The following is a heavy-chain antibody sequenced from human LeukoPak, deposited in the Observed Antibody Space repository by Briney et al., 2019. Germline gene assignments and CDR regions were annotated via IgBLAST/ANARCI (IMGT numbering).Heavy chain of an antibody. J-gene: IGHJ3*02. CDR3: ARSGRGGAFDI. CDR1: GFTFSSYS. CDR2: FYSDGSRT. Sequence: PGGSLRLSCAASGFTFSSYSMNWVRQAPGKGLVWVSRFYSDGSRTNYADSVKGRFTISGDNAKNTQYLQMNSLRAEDTAVYYCARSGRGGAFDIWGQGTMVTVSS. D-gene: IGHD1-26*01. V-gene: IGHV3-74*01.